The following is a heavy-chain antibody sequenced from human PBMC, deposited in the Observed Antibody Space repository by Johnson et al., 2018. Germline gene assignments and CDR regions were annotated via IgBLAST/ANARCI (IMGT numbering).Heavy chain of an antibody. CDR3: ARDFRSRSYYYYMDV. J-gene: IGHJ6*03. D-gene: IGHD2-15*01. V-gene: IGHV3-7*01. Sequence: QLVQSGGGLVQPGGSLRLSCAASGFTFSSYWMSWVRQAPGKGLEWVANIKQVGSEKYYVDSVKGRFTISRENAKNSLYLQMNSLRAEDTAVYYCARDFRSRSYYYYMDVWGKGTTVTVSS. CDR1: GFTFSSYW. CDR2: IKQVGSEK.